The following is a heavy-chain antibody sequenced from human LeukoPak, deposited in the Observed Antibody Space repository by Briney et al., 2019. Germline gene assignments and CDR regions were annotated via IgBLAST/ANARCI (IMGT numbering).Heavy chain of an antibody. J-gene: IGHJ6*02. Sequence: GASVKVSCKASGYTFTSYYIHWVRQAPGQGLAWMGVINPSGGSTTYAQNFQGRVTMTTDTSTSTVYMELSSLRSEDTAVYYCARTLAAAGIEWWSRYYYYGMDVWGQGTTVTVSS. CDR3: ARTLAAAGIEWWSRYYYYGMDV. V-gene: IGHV1-46*01. CDR1: GYTFTSYY. D-gene: IGHD6-13*01. CDR2: INPSGGST.